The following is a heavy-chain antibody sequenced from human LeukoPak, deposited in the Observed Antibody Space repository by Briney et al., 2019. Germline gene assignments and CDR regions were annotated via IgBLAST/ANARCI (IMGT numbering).Heavy chain of an antibody. D-gene: IGHD4-17*01. Sequence: PSETLSLTCTVSGGSISSYYWSWIRQPPGKGLEWIGYMYYSGSTNYNPSLKSRVTISVDTSKNQFSLKLSSVTAADTAVYYCARVATVTTPFDYWGQGTLVT. J-gene: IGHJ4*02. CDR1: GGSISSYY. CDR3: ARVATVTTPFDY. V-gene: IGHV4-59*01. CDR2: MYYSGST.